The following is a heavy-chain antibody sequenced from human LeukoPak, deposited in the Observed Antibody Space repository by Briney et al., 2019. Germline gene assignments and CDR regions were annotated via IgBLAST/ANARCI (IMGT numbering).Heavy chain of an antibody. CDR3: ARVGVAVAGTIKYPGDY. CDR1: GYTFTSYG. D-gene: IGHD6-19*01. Sequence: ASVKVSRKASGYTFTSYGISWVRQAPGQGLEWMGWISAYNGNTNYAQRLQGRVTMTTDTSTSTAYMELRSLRSDDTAVYYCARVGVAVAGTIKYPGDYWGQGTLVTVSS. V-gene: IGHV1-18*01. J-gene: IGHJ4*02. CDR2: ISAYNGNT.